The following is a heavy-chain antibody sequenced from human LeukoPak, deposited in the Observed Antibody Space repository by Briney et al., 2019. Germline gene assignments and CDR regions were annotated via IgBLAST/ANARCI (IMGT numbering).Heavy chain of an antibody. CDR2: ISYDGSNE. Sequence: PGGSLRLSCAASGFXFSNYAVHWVRQAPGKGQEWVAVISYDGSNEKYADSVKGRFTISRDNSKNTLYLQMNSLRAEDTALYFCARGLFTGGTYFFYWGQGTLVTVSS. V-gene: IGHV3-30-3*01. CDR1: GFXFSNYA. D-gene: IGHD1-26*01. CDR3: ARGLFTGGTYFFY. J-gene: IGHJ4*02.